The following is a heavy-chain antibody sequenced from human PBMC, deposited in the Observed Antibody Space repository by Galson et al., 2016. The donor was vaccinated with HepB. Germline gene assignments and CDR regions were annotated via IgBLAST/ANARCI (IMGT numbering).Heavy chain of an antibody. Sequence: SLRLSCAASGFTFGESSMSWVRQAPGKGLEWVSTIRDGGGRTYYVDSVRGRFTTSRDSSRNTLFLQMNSLTSEDTALYFCATTPKDGGHGYNYGFDYWGPETLVTV. J-gene: IGHJ4*02. V-gene: IGHV3-23*01. CDR1: GFTFGESS. CDR3: ATTPKDGGHGYNYGFDY. D-gene: IGHD5-24*01. CDR2: IRDGGGRT.